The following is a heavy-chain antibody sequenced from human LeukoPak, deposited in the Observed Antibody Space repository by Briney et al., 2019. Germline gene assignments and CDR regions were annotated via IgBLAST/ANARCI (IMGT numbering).Heavy chain of an antibody. J-gene: IGHJ4*02. CDR3: ARGPQTVIGFDY. CDR1: GFTFSSYA. D-gene: IGHD3-10*01. Sequence: GGSLRLTCAASGFTFSSYAMSWVRQAPGKGLEWVSAISGSGGSTYYADSVKGRFTISRDNSKNTLYLQMNSLRAEDTAVYYCARGPQTVIGFDYWGQGTLVTVSS. CDR2: ISGSGGST. V-gene: IGHV3-23*01.